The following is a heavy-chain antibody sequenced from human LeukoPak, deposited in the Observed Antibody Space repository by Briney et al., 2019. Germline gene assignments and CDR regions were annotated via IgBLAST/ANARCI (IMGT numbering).Heavy chain of an antibody. V-gene: IGHV4-34*01. J-gene: IGHJ4*02. CDR2: INHSGSA. CDR3: ARARRDSGYYKVDY. Sequence: PSETLSLTCAVYGGSLSGSYWSWIRQPPGKGLEWIGEINHSGSANYNPSLKSRVTLSIDKSKNQFSLNVSSVTAADTAVYYCARARRDSGYYKVDYWGQGTLVTVSS. CDR1: GGSLSGSY. D-gene: IGHD3-3*01.